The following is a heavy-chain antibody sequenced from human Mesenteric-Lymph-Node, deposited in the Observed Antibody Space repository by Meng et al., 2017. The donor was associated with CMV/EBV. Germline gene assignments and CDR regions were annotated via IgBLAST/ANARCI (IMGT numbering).Heavy chain of an antibody. D-gene: IGHD2-2*02. CDR1: GFTFSYYN. CDR2: ISSSSGSYI. J-gene: IGHJ5*02. Sequence: GGSLRLSCAASGFTFSYYNMNWVRQAPGKGLEWVSSISSSSGSYIYYAESVKGRSTISRDNAKNLLYLQMNSLRAEDTAVYYCARDCSSSSCYSSWGQGTLVTVSS. CDR3: ARDCSSSSCYSS. V-gene: IGHV3-21*01.